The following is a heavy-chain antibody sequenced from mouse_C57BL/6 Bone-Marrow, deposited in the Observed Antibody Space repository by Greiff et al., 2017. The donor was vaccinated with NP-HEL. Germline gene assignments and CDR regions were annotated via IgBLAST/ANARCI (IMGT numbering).Heavy chain of an antibody. CDR3: EREGYSPWYFDV. CDR1: GYTFTSYW. V-gene: IGHV1-69*01. CDR2: IDPSDSYT. D-gene: IGHD2-12*01. J-gene: IGHJ1*03. Sequence: QVQLQQPGAELVMPGASVKLSCKASGYTFTSYWMPWVKQRPGHGLEWIGEIDPSDSYTNYNQKFKGKSTLTVDKSSSTAYMQLSSLTSEDSAVYYCEREGYSPWYFDVWGTGTTVTVSS.